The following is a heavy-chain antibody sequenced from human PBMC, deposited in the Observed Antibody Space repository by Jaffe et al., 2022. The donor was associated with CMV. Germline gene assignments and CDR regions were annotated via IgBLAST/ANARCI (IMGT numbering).Heavy chain of an antibody. D-gene: IGHD3-22*01. CDR2: VHYSGST. J-gene: IGHJ4*02. Sequence: QLQLQESGPGLVKPSETLSLTCTVSGSYFWGWIRQPPGKGLEWIGTVHYSGSTYYNPSLKSRVTISVDMSKSHFSLKLSSVTVADTAVYYCARHTSGYYFDYWGQGTLVTVSS. CDR3: ARHTSGYYFDY. CDR1: GSYF. V-gene: IGHV4-39*01.